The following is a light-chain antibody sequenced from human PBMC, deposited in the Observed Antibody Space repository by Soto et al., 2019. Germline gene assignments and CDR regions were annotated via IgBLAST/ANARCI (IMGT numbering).Light chain of an antibody. CDR2: WAS. CDR3: QQYHSDPIT. CDR1: QSVLSTSNNENF. Sequence: DFVMTHSPDSLAVSLGDRATINCKSSQSVLSTSNNENFLAWFQQKPGQPPKLLISWASTRESGVPERFSGSGSGTDFTLPISTLQAEDVAVYYCQQYHSDPITFGQGTRLEIK. V-gene: IGKV4-1*01. J-gene: IGKJ5*01.